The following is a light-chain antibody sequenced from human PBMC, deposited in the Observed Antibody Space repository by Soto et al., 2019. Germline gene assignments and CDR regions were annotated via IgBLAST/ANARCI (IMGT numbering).Light chain of an antibody. CDR1: QSVSSSY. Sequence: EIVLTQSPGTLSLSPGERATLSCRASQSVSSSYLAWYQQKPGQAPRLLIYGASGRATGIPDRFSGSGSGTDFTLTISRLEPEDFAVYYCQQYGSSPPTFGQGTRLEI. V-gene: IGKV3-20*01. J-gene: IGKJ5*01. CDR2: GAS. CDR3: QQYGSSPPT.